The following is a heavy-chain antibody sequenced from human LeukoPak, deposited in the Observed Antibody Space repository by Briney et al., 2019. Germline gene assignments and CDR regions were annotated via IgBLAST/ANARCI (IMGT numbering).Heavy chain of an antibody. CDR2: IPTDETPT. Sequence: GGSLRLSCAASGFIFSNFVMHWVRQTPGKGLVWVSRIPTDETPTSYADSVQGRFTISRDNAKNTLYLQMNNLRAEDTAVYYCARDHYFKIDYWGQGTLVTVSS. J-gene: IGHJ4*02. V-gene: IGHV3-74*01. D-gene: IGHD3-10*01. CDR1: GFIFSNFV. CDR3: ARDHYFKIDY.